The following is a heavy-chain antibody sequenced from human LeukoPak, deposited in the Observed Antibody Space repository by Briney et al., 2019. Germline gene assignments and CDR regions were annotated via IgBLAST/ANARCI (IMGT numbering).Heavy chain of an antibody. J-gene: IGHJ4*02. V-gene: IGHV1-69*05. Sequence: ASVKVSCKASGGTFSSYPVSWVRQAPGQGLEWMGRIIPFSGTSNYAQKFQGRVTIFTDGSTTTAYMELSSLRSEDTAVYYCARAMTMGAFDYWGQGTPVTVSS. CDR3: ARAMTMGAFDY. CDR2: IIPFSGTS. D-gene: IGHD4/OR15-4a*01. CDR1: GGTFSSYP.